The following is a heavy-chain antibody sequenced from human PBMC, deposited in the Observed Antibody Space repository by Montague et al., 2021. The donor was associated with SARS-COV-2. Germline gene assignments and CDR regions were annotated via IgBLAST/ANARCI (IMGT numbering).Heavy chain of an antibody. Sequence: SDTLSLTCTVSGGSISSYYWSWIRQPPGKGLEWIGYIYYSGSTNYNPSLKSRVTISLDTSKNQFSLKLNSVTAADTAVYYCARGSYGPDAFGIWGQGTTVTVSS. CDR2: IYYSGST. V-gene: IGHV4-59*07. J-gene: IGHJ3*02. CDR1: GGSISSYY. D-gene: IGHD5-18*01. CDR3: ARGSYGPDAFGI.